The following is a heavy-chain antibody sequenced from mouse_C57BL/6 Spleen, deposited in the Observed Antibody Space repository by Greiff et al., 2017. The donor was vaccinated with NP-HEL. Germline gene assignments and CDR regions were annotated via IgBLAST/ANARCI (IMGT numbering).Heavy chain of an antibody. Sequence: VQLQQSGPGLVAPSQSLSITCTVSGFSLTSYAISWVRQPPGKGLEWLGVIWTGGGTNYNSALKSRLSISKDNSKSQVFLKMNSLQTDDTARYYCARNRAVVAPYAMDYWGQGTSVTVSS. V-gene: IGHV2-9-1*01. CDR3: ARNRAVVAPYAMDY. D-gene: IGHD1-1*01. J-gene: IGHJ4*01. CDR1: GFSLTSYA. CDR2: IWTGGGT.